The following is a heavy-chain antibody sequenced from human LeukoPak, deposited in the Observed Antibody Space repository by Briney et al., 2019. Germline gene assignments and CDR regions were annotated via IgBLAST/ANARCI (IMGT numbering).Heavy chain of an antibody. V-gene: IGHV3-23*01. J-gene: IGHJ4*02. CDR2: ISGSGGST. CDR3: AKDYGDYVYHGD. D-gene: IGHD4-17*01. CDR1: GFTVSSNY. Sequence: PGGSLRLSCAASGFTVSSNYMSWVRQAPGKGLEWVSAISGSGGSTYYADSVKGRFTISRDNSKNTLYLQMNSLRAEDTAVYYCAKDYGDYVYHGDWGQGTLVTVSS.